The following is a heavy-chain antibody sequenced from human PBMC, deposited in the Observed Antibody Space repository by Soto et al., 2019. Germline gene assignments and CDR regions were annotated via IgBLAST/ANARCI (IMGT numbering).Heavy chain of an antibody. J-gene: IGHJ5*02. CDR2: INPNVGGT. CDR1: GYTFTDYY. D-gene: IGHD3-16*01. Sequence: QVHLVQSGAEVKKPGASVYVSCKASGYTFTDYYVHWVRQAPGQGLEWMGWINPNVGGTNYARKFQGMLTMTRDTSISTFYMQLTRLGPDDTARYYCARGGREVPRIPYDTWGQGTLVTVSS. V-gene: IGHV1-2*02. CDR3: ARGGREVPRIPYDT.